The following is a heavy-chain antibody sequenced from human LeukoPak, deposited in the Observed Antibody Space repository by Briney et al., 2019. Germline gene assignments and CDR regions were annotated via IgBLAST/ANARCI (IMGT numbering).Heavy chain of an antibody. CDR1: GFTFSSYA. CDR2: ITISSNFI. V-gene: IGHV3-21*01. J-gene: IGHJ6*02. Sequence: PGGSLRLSCAASGFTFSSYAMNWVRQAPGKGLEWVSSITISSNFIYYADSVKGRFTISRDNAKSSLFLQMNSLRAEDTAVYFCARVGHGDGFLTGYSYFGMDVWGQGTTVTVSS. D-gene: IGHD3-9*01. CDR3: ARVGHGDGFLTGYSYFGMDV.